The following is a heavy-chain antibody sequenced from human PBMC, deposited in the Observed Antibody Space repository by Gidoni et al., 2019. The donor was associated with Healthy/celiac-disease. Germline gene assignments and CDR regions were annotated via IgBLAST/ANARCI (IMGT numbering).Heavy chain of an antibody. CDR3: ARIHHYCSSTSCYNYYYYGMDV. V-gene: IGHV1-69*01. J-gene: IGHJ6*02. D-gene: IGHD2-2*02. CDR1: GGTFSSYA. CDR2: IIPIFGTA. Sequence: KSTCKASGGTFSSYAISWVRQAPGQGLEWMGGIIPIFGTANYAQKFQGRVTITADESTSTAYMELSSLRSEDTAVYYCARIHHYCSSTSCYNYYYYGMDVWGQGTTVTVSS.